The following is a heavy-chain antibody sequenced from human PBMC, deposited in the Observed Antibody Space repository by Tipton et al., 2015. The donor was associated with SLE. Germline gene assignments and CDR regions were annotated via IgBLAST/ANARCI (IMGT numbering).Heavy chain of an antibody. CDR2: ISYSGST. V-gene: IGHV4-39*01. D-gene: IGHD2-15*01. J-gene: IGHJ3*02. Sequence: TLSLTCTVSGGSISSSSYYWGWIRPPPGKGLEWIGSISYSGSTYYNPSLKSRVTISVDTSKNQFSLKLSSVTAADTAVYYCARHDPTTPDAFDIWGQGTMVTVSS. CDR3: ARHDPTTPDAFDI. CDR1: GGSISSSSYY.